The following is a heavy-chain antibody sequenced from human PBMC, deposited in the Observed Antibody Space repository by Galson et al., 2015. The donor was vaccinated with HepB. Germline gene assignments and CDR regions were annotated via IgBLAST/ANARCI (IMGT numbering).Heavy chain of an antibody. CDR2: IYYSGST. J-gene: IGHJ5*02. CDR3: ARGSGYSNWFDP. D-gene: IGHD2-2*03. CDR1: GGSISSYY. Sequence: TVSGGSISSYYWSWIRQPPGKGLEWIGYIYYSGSTNYNPSLKSRVTISVDTSKNQFSLKLSSVTAADTAVYYCARGSGYSNWFDPWGQGTLVTVSS. V-gene: IGHV4-59*01.